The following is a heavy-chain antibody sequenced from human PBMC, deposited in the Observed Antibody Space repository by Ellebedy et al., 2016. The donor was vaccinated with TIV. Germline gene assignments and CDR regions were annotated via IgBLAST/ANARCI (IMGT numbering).Heavy chain of an antibody. V-gene: IGHV5-51*01. Sequence: GESLKISCKASGYSFTSYWIGWVRQMPGKGLEWMGIIYPGDSDTRYSPSFQGQVTISADKSISTAYLQWSSLKASDTAMYYCAAYYYDSSGYWVSDGMDVWGQGTTVTVSS. J-gene: IGHJ6*02. CDR3: AAYYYDSSGYWVSDGMDV. CDR1: GYSFTSYW. CDR2: IYPGDSDT. D-gene: IGHD3-22*01.